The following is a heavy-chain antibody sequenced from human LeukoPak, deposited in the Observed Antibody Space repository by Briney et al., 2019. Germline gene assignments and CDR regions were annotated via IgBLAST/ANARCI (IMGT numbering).Heavy chain of an antibody. CDR1: GGSFSGYF. CDR2: INHSGGT. D-gene: IGHD6-13*01. CDR3: ARAPSGEVESAARGDYLDY. J-gene: IGHJ4*02. Sequence: SETLSLTCAVYGGSFSGYFWSWIRQPPGKGLEWIGEINHSGGTNYNPSLKSRVTISVDTSKSQFSLKMNSVTAADTAVYYCARAPSGEVESAARGDYLDYWGKGTLVTVSS. V-gene: IGHV4-34*01.